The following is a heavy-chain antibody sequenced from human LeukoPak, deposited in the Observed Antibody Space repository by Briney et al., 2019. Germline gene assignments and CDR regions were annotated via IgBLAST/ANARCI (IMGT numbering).Heavy chain of an antibody. Sequence: ASVKVSCKASGYTFTAYYMHWVRQAPGQGPEWMGWINPNSGVTNYAQKFQGRVIMTSDTSISTAYMEFSRLRSDDTAMYYCARDLGVIVRPFSLFYWGQGTLVTVSS. CDR1: GYTFTAYY. D-gene: IGHD2/OR15-2a*01. CDR2: INPNSGVT. CDR3: ARDLGVIVRPFSLFY. J-gene: IGHJ4*02. V-gene: IGHV1-2*02.